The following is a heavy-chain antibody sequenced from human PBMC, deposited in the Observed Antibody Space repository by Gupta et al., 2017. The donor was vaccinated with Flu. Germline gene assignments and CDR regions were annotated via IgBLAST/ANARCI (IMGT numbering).Heavy chain of an antibody. V-gene: IGHV3-11*05. CDR1: GFTFSDYY. D-gene: IGHD6-13*01. CDR2: ISSSRSYT. J-gene: IGHJ4*02. CDR3: ASQGAAAGPTDVDY. Sequence: QVQLVESGGGLVKPGGSLRLSCAASGFTFSDYYMSWIRQAPGKGLEWVSYISSSRSYTNYADSVKGRFTISRDNAKNSLYLQMNSLRAEDTAVYYCASQGAAAGPTDVDYWGQGTLVTVSS.